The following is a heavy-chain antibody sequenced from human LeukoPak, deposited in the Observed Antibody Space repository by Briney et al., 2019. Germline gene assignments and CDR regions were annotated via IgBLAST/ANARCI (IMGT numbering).Heavy chain of an antibody. J-gene: IGHJ3*02. CDR2: IKHDGSEK. CDR3: ARFITVVTSGAFDI. D-gene: IGHD4-23*01. Sequence: GGSLRLSCAASGLTVSSSYMSWVRQAPGKGLEWVANIKHDGSEKYYVDSVKGRISISRDNTKNSLFLQMSSLRAEDSAVYYCARFITVVTSGAFDIWGQGTMVTVSS. CDR1: GLTVSSSY. V-gene: IGHV3-7*05.